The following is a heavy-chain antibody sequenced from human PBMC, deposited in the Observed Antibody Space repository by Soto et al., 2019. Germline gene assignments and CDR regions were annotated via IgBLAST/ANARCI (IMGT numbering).Heavy chain of an antibody. D-gene: IGHD3-3*01. J-gene: IGHJ5*02. CDR3: ARQPQSEDLWFDP. V-gene: IGHV5-51*01. Sequence: PGESLKISCKGSGYSFTSYWIGWVRQMPVKGLEWMGIIYPGDSDTRYSPSFQGQVTISADKSISTAYLQWSSLKASDTAMYYCARQPQSEDLWFDPWGQGTLVTVS. CDR1: GYSFTSYW. CDR2: IYPGDSDT.